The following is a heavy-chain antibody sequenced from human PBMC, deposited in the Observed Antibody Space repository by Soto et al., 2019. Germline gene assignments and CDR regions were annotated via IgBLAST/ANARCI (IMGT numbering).Heavy chain of an antibody. Sequence: QVHLVQSGAEVKKPGASVKVSCKGSGHAFTTYGITWVRQAPGQGLEWKGWISAHNGNTNYAQKLQGRVTVTRDTSTSTAYMELRSLRSDDTAVYYCARGRYGDYWGQGALVTVSS. CDR2: ISAHNGNT. V-gene: IGHV1-18*01. CDR3: ARGRYGDY. CDR1: GHAFTTYG. D-gene: IGHD1-1*01. J-gene: IGHJ4*02.